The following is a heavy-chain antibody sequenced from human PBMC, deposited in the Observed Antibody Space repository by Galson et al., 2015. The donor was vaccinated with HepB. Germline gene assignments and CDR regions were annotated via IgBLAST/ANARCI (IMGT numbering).Heavy chain of an antibody. CDR2: ISYDENSK. D-gene: IGHD3-3*01. V-gene: IGHV3-30*04. CDR3: ARCFTIFGVVGSGADY. J-gene: IGHJ4*02. CDR1: GFTFTTYT. Sequence: SLRLSCAASGFTFTTYTMHWVRQAPGRGLEWVAVISYDENSKHYADSVKGRFTISRDNSKSTLYLQMNSLRAEDTAVYYCARCFTIFGVVGSGADYWGQGTLVTVSS.